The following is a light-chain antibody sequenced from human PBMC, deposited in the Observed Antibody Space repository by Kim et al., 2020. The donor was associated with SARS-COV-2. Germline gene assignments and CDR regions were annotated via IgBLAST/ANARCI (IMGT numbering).Light chain of an antibody. V-gene: IGKV1-39*01. Sequence: DSHLTQSPSSLSASVGDRVTIICRTRLTMNDYLNWYQQVPGRAPRLLIYAASTLQDGVPSRFNGSRSGAEYTLTISSLQPEDFATYYCQQSYSAPIFGQGTQLEIK. J-gene: IGKJ5*01. CDR3: QQSYSAPI. CDR2: AAS. CDR1: LTMNDY.